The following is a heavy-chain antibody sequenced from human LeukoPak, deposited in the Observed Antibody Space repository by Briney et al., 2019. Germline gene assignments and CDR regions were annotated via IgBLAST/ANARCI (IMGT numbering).Heavy chain of an antibody. CDR3: ARGFTREER. D-gene: IGHD5-24*01. J-gene: IGHJ4*02. Sequence: SGGSLRLSCAASGFTFSSSAMQWVRQAPDEGLEWVAVISYDGSTKYSADSVRGRFTISRDNSKNTLYLQMNSLRPEDTAVYFCARGFTREERWGQGTLVTVSS. CDR2: ISYDGSTK. V-gene: IGHV3-30*04. CDR1: GFTFSSSA.